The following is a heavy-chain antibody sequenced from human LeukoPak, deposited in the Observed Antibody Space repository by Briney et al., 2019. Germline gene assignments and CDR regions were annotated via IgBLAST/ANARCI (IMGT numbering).Heavy chain of an antibody. CDR2: IYTSGST. CDR1: GGSISSGSYY. Sequence: SETLSLTCTVSGGSISSGSYYWSWIRQPAGKGLEWIGRIYTSGSTNYNPSLKSRVTISVDTSKNQFSLKLSSVTAADTAVYYCARDSNDGHVDYWGQGTLVTVSS. CDR3: ARDSNDGHVDY. J-gene: IGHJ4*02. V-gene: IGHV4-61*02.